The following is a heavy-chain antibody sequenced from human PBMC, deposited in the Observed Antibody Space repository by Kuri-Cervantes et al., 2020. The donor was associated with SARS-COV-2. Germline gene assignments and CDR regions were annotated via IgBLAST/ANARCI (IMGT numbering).Heavy chain of an antibody. V-gene: IGHV3-9*01. Sequence: GGSLRLSCAASGFTFDDYAMHWVRQAPEKGLEWVSGISWNSGSIGYADSVKGRFTISRDNAKNSLYLQMNSLRAEDTAVYYCARDLRLGKSLDYWGQGTLVTVSS. CDR2: ISWNSGSI. D-gene: IGHD7-27*01. CDR1: GFTFDDYA. J-gene: IGHJ4*02. CDR3: ARDLRLGKSLDY.